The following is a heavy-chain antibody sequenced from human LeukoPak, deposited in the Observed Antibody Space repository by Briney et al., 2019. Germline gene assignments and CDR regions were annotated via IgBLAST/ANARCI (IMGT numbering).Heavy chain of an antibody. D-gene: IGHD1-14*01. Sequence: ASVKVSCKASGYTFTSYDINWVRQATGQGLEWMGWMNPNSGNTGYAQKFQGRVTMTTDTSTSTAYMELRSLRSDDTAVYYCARDQSENLRPSDYWGQGTLVTVSS. CDR1: GYTFTSYD. CDR3: ARDQSENLRPSDY. J-gene: IGHJ4*02. V-gene: IGHV1-8*01. CDR2: MNPNSGNT.